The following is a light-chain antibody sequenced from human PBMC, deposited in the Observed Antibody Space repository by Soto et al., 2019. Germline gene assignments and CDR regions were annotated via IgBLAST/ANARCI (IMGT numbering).Light chain of an antibody. CDR2: EVS. Sequence: QSVLAQPASGYGSPGQSITISCTETHSDVGSYNLVSWYQQHPGKAPKVIIYEVSERPSGVSDRFSGSKSGNTASLMISGLQAEDEADYYCCSYAGSTTQTYVFGSGTKVTVL. CDR3: CSYAGSTTQTYV. CDR1: HSDVGSYNL. V-gene: IGLV2-23*02. J-gene: IGLJ1*01.